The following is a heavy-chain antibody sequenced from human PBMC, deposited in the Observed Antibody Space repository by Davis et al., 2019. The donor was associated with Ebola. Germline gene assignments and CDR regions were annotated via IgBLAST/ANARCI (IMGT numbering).Heavy chain of an antibody. J-gene: IGHJ5*02. D-gene: IGHD2-21*01. CDR3: ARSLRGVRAYLDWFDP. V-gene: IGHV2-70*18. CDR1: GGSISSYYW. CDR2: IDWEDDK. Sequence: TLSLTCTVSGGSISSYYWSWIRQPPGKAPEWLALIDWEDDKYYTSSLKTRLTISKDASKDQVVLTMTNMDPADTATYYCARSLRGVRAYLDWFDPWGQGTLVTVSS.